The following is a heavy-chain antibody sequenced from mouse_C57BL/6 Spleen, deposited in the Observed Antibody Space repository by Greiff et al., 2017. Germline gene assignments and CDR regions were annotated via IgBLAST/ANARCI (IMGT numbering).Heavy chain of an antibody. J-gene: IGHJ4*01. CDR1: GFSLTSYG. CDR2: IWSDGST. V-gene: IGHV2-6-1*01. Sequence: VQGVESGPGLVAPSQSLSITCTVSGFSLTSYGVHWVRQPPGKGLEWLVVIWSDGSTTYNSALKSRLSISKDNSKSQVFLKMSSLKADDTAMYYCARHQIIGGDAMDYWGQGTSVTVSS. D-gene: IGHD2-14*01. CDR3: ARHQIIGGDAMDY.